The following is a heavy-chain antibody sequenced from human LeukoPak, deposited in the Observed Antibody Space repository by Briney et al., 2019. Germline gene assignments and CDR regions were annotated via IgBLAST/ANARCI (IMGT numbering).Heavy chain of an antibody. CDR3: ASRSPYRNGFYFAY. V-gene: IGHV4-59*08. Sequence: SETLSLTCTVSGGSISSYYWSWIRQPPGKGLEWIGYIYYSGSTNYNPSLKSRVTISVDTSKNHFSLKLSSVTAADTAVYYCASRSPYRNGFYFAYWGQGTLVTVPS. J-gene: IGHJ4*02. CDR1: GGSISSYY. CDR2: IYYSGST. D-gene: IGHD3-22*01.